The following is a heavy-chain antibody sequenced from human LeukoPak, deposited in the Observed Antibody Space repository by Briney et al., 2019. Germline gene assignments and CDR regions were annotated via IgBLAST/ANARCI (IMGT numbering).Heavy chain of an antibody. Sequence: GRSLRLSCAASGFTFSDSTMNWVRQASGKGLEWVASINSGSSTMHYADSVKGRLTISRDNGKNSLYLQLNSLRAEDTAVYYCVRGDSRDYWGQGTLITVSS. CDR1: GFTFSDST. V-gene: IGHV3-21*01. D-gene: IGHD3-22*01. J-gene: IGHJ4*02. CDR3: VRGDSRDY. CDR2: INSGSSTM.